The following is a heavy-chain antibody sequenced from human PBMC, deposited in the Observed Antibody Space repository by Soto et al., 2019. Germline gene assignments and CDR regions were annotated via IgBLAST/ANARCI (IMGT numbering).Heavy chain of an antibody. V-gene: IGHV1-69*13. CDR1: GGTFSSYA. CDR2: ITPIFGTA. CDR3: ARHEIFIGRTVTNFDY. D-gene: IGHD4-4*01. J-gene: IGHJ4*02. Sequence: SVKVSCKASGGTFSSYAISWVRQAPGQGLEWMGGITPIFGTANYAQKFQGRVTITADESTSTAYMELSSLRSEDTAVYYCARHEIFIGRTVTNFDYWGQGTLVTVSS.